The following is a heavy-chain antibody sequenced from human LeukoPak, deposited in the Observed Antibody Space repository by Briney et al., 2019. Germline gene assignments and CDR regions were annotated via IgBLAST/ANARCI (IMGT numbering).Heavy chain of an antibody. J-gene: IGHJ4*02. CDR1: GGTLSSYA. V-gene: IGHV1-69*13. D-gene: IGHD3-10*01. CDR3: ARDHYGSGSRHFDY. Sequence: SVKVSCKASGGTLSSYAISWVRQAPGQGLEWMGGIIPIFGTANYAQKFQGRVTITADESTSTAYMELSSLRSEDTAVYYCARDHYGSGSRHFDYWGQGTLVTVSS. CDR2: IIPIFGTA.